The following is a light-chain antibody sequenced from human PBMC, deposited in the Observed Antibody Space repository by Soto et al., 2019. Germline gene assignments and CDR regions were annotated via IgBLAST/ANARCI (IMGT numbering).Light chain of an antibody. J-gene: IGKJ1*01. Sequence: EIVMTQSPATLSVSPGERDTFSCRASQSVSSNLAWYQQKPGQAPRLLIYGTSTRATGIPARFSGSGSGTGITLTISSLETEDFAIYYCQQYNNWPRTFGQGTKVEIK. CDR1: QSVSSN. CDR2: GTS. V-gene: IGKV3-15*01. CDR3: QQYNNWPRT.